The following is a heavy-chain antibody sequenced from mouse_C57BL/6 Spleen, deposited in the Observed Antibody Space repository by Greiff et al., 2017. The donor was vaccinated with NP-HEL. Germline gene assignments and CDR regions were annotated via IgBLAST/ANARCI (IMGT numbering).Heavy chain of an antibody. CDR3: ARSREGFAY. CDR2: INPNNGGT. CDR1: GYSFTDYN. V-gene: IGHV1-18*01. D-gene: IGHD3-1*01. J-gene: IGHJ3*01. Sequence: EVKLQESGPELVKPGASVKISCKASGYSFTDYNMNWVKQSNGKSLEWIGVINPNNGGTIYNQKFKGKATLTVDKSSSTAYMELRSLTSEDTAVYYCARSREGFAYWGQGTLVTVSA.